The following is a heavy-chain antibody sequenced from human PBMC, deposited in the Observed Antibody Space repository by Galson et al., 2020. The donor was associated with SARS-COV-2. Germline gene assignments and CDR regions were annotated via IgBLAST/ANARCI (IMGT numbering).Heavy chain of an antibody. CDR1: ALTLSNYW. V-gene: IGHV3-7*01. J-gene: IGHJ4*02. Sequence: GESLKISCATSALTLSNYWMSWVRQAPGKGMEWVANIKQDGSEKYYVDSVKGRFTISRDNAESSLYLQMDSLRAEDTAIYYCARITRDWAFDHWGQGTLVTVSS. CDR2: IKQDGSEK. D-gene: IGHD3-9*01. CDR3: ARITRDWAFDH.